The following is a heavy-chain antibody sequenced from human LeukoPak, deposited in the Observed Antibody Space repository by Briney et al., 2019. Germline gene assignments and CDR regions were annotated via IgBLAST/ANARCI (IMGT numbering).Heavy chain of an antibody. D-gene: IGHD1-26*01. J-gene: IGHJ5*02. V-gene: IGHV1-46*01. CDR1: GYTFTSYY. CDR2: INPSGGST. CDR3: ARVSGSYYVDP. Sequence: GVSVKVSCKASGYTFTSYYMHWVRQAPGQGLEWMGIINPSGGSTSYAQKFQGRVTMTRDTSTSTVYMELSSLRSEDTAVYYCARVSGSYYVDPWGQGTLVTVSS.